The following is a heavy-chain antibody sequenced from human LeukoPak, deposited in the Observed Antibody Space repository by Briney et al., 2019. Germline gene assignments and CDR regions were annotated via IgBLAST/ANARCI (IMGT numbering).Heavy chain of an antibody. CDR3: ARDPSYALA. J-gene: IGHJ5*02. D-gene: IGHD1-26*01. CDR1: GFTVSSNY. Sequence: GGSLRLSCVASGFTVSSNYMSWVRQAPGKGLEWVSVIYSGGNTYYADSVKGRFTISRDNSRNTLYLQMNSLRAEDTAVYYCARDPSYALAWGQGTLVTVSS. V-gene: IGHV3-66*02. CDR2: IYSGGNT.